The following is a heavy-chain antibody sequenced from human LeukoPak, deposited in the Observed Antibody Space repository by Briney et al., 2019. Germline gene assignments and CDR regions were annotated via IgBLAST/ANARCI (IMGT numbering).Heavy chain of an antibody. Sequence: GGSLRLSCAASGFTFSSYWMSWVRQAPGKGLEWVSALSASGGGTFYAPSVKGRFTISRDNSKNTVSLQMNSLRAEDTALYYCATVLHTSMTTWAAFDTWGQGTMVTVSS. D-gene: IGHD5-18*01. CDR1: GFTFSSYW. V-gene: IGHV3-23*01. J-gene: IGHJ3*02. CDR3: ATVLHTSMTTWAAFDT. CDR2: LSASGGGT.